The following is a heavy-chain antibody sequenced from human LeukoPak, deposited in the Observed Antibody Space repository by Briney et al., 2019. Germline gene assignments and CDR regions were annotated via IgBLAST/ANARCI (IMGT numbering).Heavy chain of an antibody. J-gene: IGHJ4*02. CDR3: ASGSSRSYPDPLDY. D-gene: IGHD3-10*01. V-gene: IGHV1-2*02. CDR2: INPNSGAT. CDR1: GYYSNGYC. Sequence: ASVKVSCEASGYYSNGYCMHWVRQAPGQGLEGMGWINPNSGATNYAQRFQGRVTMTTDTSISTAYMEMSRLRSDDTAVYYCASGSSRSYPDPLDYGGQGTLVTVSS.